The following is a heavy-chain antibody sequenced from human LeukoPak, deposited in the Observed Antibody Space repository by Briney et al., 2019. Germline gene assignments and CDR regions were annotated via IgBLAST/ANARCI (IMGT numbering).Heavy chain of an antibody. Sequence: ASVKVSCKVSGYILIELSMHWVRQAPGKGLEWMGGFDPEDAETIYAQKFQGRVTITADESTSTAYMEVSSLRSEDTAVYYCAREGDYSTDDYYYGMDVWGQGTTVTVSS. CDR3: AREGDYSTDDYYYGMDV. D-gene: IGHD4-11*01. J-gene: IGHJ6*02. V-gene: IGHV1-24*01. CDR2: FDPEDAET. CDR1: GYILIELS.